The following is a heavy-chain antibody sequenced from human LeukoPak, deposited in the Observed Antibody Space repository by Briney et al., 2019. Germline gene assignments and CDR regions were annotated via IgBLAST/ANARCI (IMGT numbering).Heavy chain of an antibody. CDR1: GGSISSSSYY. D-gene: IGHD3-22*01. CDR2: IYYSGST. Sequence: SETLSLTCTVSGGSISSSSYYWGWIRQPPGKGLEWIGSIYYSGSTYYNPSLKSRVTISVDTSKNQFSLKLSSVTAADTAVYYCARVGGSGYYYDSSGYFGGFDYWGQGTLVTVSS. V-gene: IGHV4-39*07. CDR3: ARVGGSGYYYDSSGYFGGFDY. J-gene: IGHJ4*02.